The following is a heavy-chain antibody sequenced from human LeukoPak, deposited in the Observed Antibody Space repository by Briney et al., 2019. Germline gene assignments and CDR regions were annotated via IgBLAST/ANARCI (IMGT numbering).Heavy chain of an antibody. CDR2: ISAYNGNT. CDR1: GYTFTSYC. Sequence: ASVKVSCKASGYTFTSYCISWVRQAPGQGLEWMGWISAYNGNTNYAQKLQGRVTMTTDTSTSTAYMELRSLRSDDTAVYYCARVPGPVRGLRYFDWLSSYYFDYWGQGTLVTVSS. J-gene: IGHJ4*02. V-gene: IGHV1-18*01. CDR3: ARVPGPVRGLRYFDWLSSYYFDY. D-gene: IGHD3-9*01.